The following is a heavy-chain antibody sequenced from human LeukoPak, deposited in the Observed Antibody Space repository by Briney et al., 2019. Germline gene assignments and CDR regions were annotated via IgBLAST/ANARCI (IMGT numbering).Heavy chain of an antibody. CDR2: IKEDGSIQ. CDR1: GSTFSSYW. J-gene: IGHJ4*02. Sequence: GGSLRLSCVASGSTFSSYWMTWVRQAPGKGLEWLANIKEDGSIQYYLDSVRGRFTISRDNAKTSVYLQLNSLRADDTAVYYCARDVWTGVAVSDYWGQGTLVTVSS. CDR3: ARDVWTGVAVSDY. D-gene: IGHD6-19*01. V-gene: IGHV3-7*01.